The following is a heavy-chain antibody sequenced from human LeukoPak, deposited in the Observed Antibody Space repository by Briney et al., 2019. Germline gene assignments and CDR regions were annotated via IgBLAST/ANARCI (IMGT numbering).Heavy chain of an antibody. CDR2: IRSKTYGGTT. CDR3: SRRSSYDYFDY. CDR1: GFTFTTYW. V-gene: IGHV3-49*04. J-gene: IGHJ4*02. D-gene: IGHD3-10*01. Sequence: GGSLRLSCAASGFTFTTYWMNWVRQAPGKGLEWVGFIRSKTYGGTTEYAASVKGRFTISRDDSKSIAYLQMNSLKTEDTAVYYCSRRSSYDYFDYWGQGILVTVSS.